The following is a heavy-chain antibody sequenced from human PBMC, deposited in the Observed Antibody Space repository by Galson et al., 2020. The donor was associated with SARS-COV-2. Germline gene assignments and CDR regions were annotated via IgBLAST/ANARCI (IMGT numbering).Heavy chain of an antibody. CDR3: ARGLAGTVRNFRYYGMDV. D-gene: IGHD6-19*01. V-gene: IGHV4-59*01. Sequence: ASETLSLTCTVSGGSISSYYWSWIRQPPGKGLEWIGYMSYSGSTNYNPSLNSRVTILVDTSKNQFSLKLNSVTAADTAVYYCARGLAGTVRNFRYYGMDVWGQGTTVTVSS. J-gene: IGHJ6*02. CDR2: MSYSGST. CDR1: GGSISSYY.